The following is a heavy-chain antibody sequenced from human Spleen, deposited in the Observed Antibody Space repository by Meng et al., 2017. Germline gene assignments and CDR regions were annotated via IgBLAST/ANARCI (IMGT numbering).Heavy chain of an antibody. CDR1: GGSVNSGSYS. CDR2: IYYSGST. V-gene: IGHV4-61*01. Sequence: QVQLQQWGAGLLKPSETLSLTCTVSGGSVNSGSYSWSWIRQPPGKGLEWIGNIYYSGSTNYNPSLKSRVTMSIDASKNQFSLMLSSVTAADTAVYYCARGQYYWGQGTLVTVSS. J-gene: IGHJ4*02. CDR3: ARGQYY.